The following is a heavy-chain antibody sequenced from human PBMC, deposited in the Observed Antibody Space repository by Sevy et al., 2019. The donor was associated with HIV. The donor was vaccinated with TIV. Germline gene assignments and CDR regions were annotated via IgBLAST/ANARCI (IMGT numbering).Heavy chain of an antibody. Sequence: SETLSLTCIVSSGSVSSGNNYWSWIRQPPGKGLEWIGYIYYSGHTKYNPSLKSRVTISIDTSKNQFSLNLTSVTAADTAVYYCARDPSEEGFSYGPFDSWGQGILVIVSS. J-gene: IGHJ5*01. CDR2: IYYSGHT. V-gene: IGHV4-61*01. CDR1: SGSVSSGNNY. D-gene: IGHD5-18*01. CDR3: ARDPSEEGFSYGPFDS.